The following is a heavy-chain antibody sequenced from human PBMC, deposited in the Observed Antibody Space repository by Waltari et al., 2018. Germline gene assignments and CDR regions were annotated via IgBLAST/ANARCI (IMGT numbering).Heavy chain of an antibody. J-gene: IGHJ6*02. CDR2: IYHSGST. CDR3: ARGGRGYSSGWFDYYGMDV. CDR1: GGSISSSNW. Sequence: QVQLQESGPGLVKPSGTLSLTCAVSGGSISSSNWWSWVRQPPGKGLEWIGEIYHSGSTNSTPSLKSRVTISVDKSKNQFSLKLSSVTAADTAVYYCARGGRGYSSGWFDYYGMDVWGQGTTVTVSS. V-gene: IGHV4-4*02. D-gene: IGHD6-19*01.